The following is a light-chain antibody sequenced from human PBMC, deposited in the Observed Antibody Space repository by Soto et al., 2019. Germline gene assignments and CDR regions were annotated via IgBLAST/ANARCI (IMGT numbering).Light chain of an antibody. CDR1: QSVLFSSNKKHY. Sequence: DVVMTQSPDSLAVSLGARATINCKSSQSVLFSSNKKHYLAWYQQKSGQPPKLLIYWASTRESGVPDRFSGSGSGTYFTIAISSLQAEDVTVYYCQQYHEYPRTFGQGTKVEIK. V-gene: IGKV4-1*01. CDR3: QQYHEYPRT. CDR2: WAS. J-gene: IGKJ1*01.